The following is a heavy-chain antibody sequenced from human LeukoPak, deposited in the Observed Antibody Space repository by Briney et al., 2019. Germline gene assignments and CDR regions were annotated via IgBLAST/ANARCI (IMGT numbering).Heavy chain of an antibody. V-gene: IGHV4-39*07. CDR3: ARVFTSSHFDY. CDR1: GGSISSSSYY. CDR2: IHYSGRT. J-gene: IGHJ4*02. D-gene: IGHD3-16*01. Sequence: SETLSLTCTVSGGSISSSSYYWGWIRQPPGKELEWIGSIHYSGRTYYNPSLKSRVTISVDTSKNQFSLKLSSVTAADTAVYYCARVFTSSHFDYWGQGTLVTVSS.